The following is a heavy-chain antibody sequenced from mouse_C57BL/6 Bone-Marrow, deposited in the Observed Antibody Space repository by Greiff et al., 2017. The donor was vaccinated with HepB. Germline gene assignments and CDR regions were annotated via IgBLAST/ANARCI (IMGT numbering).Heavy chain of an antibody. CDR2: IYPGSGNT. J-gene: IGHJ2*01. D-gene: IGHD2-1*01. CDR3: IYYGNPGYFDY. Sequence: VQLQQSGPELVKPGASVKISCKASGYSFTSYYIHWVKQRPGQGLEWIGWIYPGSGNTKYNEKFKGKATLTADTSSSTAYMQLSSLTSEDSAVYYCIYYGNPGYFDYWGQGTTLTVSS. CDR1: GYSFTSYY. V-gene: IGHV1-66*01.